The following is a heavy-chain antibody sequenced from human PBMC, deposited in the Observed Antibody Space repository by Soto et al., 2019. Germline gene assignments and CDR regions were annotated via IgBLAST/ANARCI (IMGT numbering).Heavy chain of an antibody. CDR2: IYYSGST. V-gene: IGHV4-61*01. CDR1: GGSVSSGSYY. CDR3: ARGDDYGDYYFDY. J-gene: IGHJ4*02. D-gene: IGHD4-17*01. Sequence: SETLSLTCTVSGGSVSSGSYYWSWIRQPPGKGLEWIGYIYYSGSTNYNPSLKSRVTISVDTSKNQFSLKLSSVTAADTAVYYCARGDDYGDYYFDYWGPAPLVTVSS.